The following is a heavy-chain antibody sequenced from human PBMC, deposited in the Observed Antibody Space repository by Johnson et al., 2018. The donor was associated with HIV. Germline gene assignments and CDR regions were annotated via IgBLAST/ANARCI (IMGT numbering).Heavy chain of an antibody. D-gene: IGHD3-3*01. J-gene: IGHJ3*02. CDR2: INWNGGST. CDR3: AGVGSVFCVDGFFDI. V-gene: IGHV3-20*04. Sequence: VQLVESGGGVVRPGGSLRLSCAASGFTFDDYGMSWVRQAPGKGLEWVSGINWNGGSTGYADSVKGRFPISRDNSKNTLYLQMNSLRPEDTAVYYCAGVGSVFCVDGFFDIWGHGTMVTVSS. CDR1: GFTFDDYG.